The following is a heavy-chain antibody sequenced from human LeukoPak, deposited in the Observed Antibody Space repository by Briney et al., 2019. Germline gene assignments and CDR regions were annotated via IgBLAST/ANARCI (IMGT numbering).Heavy chain of an antibody. Sequence: GGSLRLSCAASGFTFSGYWMHWARQSPGKGLVWVSCINGDGSDTRYADSVKGRFTISRDNAKNTLYLQMNSLRVEDTAVYYCARGPRNKGFDPWGQGTLVTVSS. D-gene: IGHD1/OR15-1a*01. J-gene: IGHJ5*02. CDR3: ARGPRNKGFDP. CDR2: INGDGSDT. V-gene: IGHV3-74*01. CDR1: GFTFSGYW.